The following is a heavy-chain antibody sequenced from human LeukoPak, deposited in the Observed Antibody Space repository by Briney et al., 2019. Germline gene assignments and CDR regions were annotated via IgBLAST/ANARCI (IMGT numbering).Heavy chain of an antibody. CDR2: IRSKTYGGTT. V-gene: IGHV3-49*03. J-gene: IGHJ4*02. CDR3: ARDFVVGYDCGY. CDR1: GFTFGDFA. D-gene: IGHD3-3*01. Sequence: GGSLRLSCTASGFTFGDFAMSWFRQAPGKGLEWVGFIRSKTYGGTTEYAASVKGRFSISRDNAKNSLYLQMNSLRAEDTAVYYCARDFVVGYDCGYWGQGTLVTVSS.